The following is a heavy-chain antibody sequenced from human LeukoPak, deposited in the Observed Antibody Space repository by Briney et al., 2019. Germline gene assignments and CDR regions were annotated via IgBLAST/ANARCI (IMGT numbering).Heavy chain of an antibody. CDR3: AREMGTGEQQSIDY. D-gene: IGHD6-13*01. V-gene: IGHV3-66*01. Sequence: GGSLRLSCAASGFTVSSNYMSWVRQAPGKGLEWVSVIYSGGSTYYADSVKGRFTISRDNSKNTLYLQMNSLRAEDTAVYYCAREMGTGEQQSIDYWGQGTLVTVSS. CDR2: IYSGGST. CDR1: GFTVSSNY. J-gene: IGHJ4*02.